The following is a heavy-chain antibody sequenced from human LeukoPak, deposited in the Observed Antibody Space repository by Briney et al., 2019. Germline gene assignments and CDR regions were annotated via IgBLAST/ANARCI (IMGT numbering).Heavy chain of an antibody. CDR3: AKAAPSDY. CDR2: IRYDQSNK. D-gene: IGHD6-13*01. CDR1: GFTFSSYG. Sequence: GGSLRLSCAASGFTFSSYGMHWVRQAPGKGLEWVAFIRYDQSNKYYADSVKGRFTISRDNSENTLYLQMNSLRAEDTAVYYCAKAAPSDYWGQGTLVTVSS. J-gene: IGHJ4*02. V-gene: IGHV3-30*02.